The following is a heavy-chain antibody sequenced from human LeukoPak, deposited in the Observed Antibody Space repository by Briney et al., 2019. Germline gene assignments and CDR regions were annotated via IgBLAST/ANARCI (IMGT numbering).Heavy chain of an antibody. CDR3: AKSPFLYGGLDY. D-gene: IGHD3-16*01. J-gene: IGHJ4*02. CDR2: ISGSGGNT. CDR1: GFTFTTYA. Sequence: GGSLRLSRAASGFTFTTYAMSWVRQAPGKGLEWVSTISGSGGNTLYADSVKGRFTISRDNSKNTLYLQVNSLRAEDTAVYYCAKSPFLYGGLDYWGQGTPVTVSS. V-gene: IGHV3-23*01.